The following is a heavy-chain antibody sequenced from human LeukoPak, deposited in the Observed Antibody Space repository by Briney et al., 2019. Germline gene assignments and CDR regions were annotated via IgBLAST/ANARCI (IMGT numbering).Heavy chain of an antibody. V-gene: IGHV1-24*01. J-gene: IGHJ4*02. Sequence: GASVKVSCKVSGYTLTELSMHWVRQAPGKGLEWMGGFDPEDGETIYAQKFQGRVTMTEDTSTDTAYMELSSLRSEDTAVYYCATDGRKKYYYDSSGLVWGQGTLVTVSS. CDR2: FDPEDGET. CDR3: ATDGRKKYYYDSSGLV. D-gene: IGHD3-22*01. CDR1: GYTLTELS.